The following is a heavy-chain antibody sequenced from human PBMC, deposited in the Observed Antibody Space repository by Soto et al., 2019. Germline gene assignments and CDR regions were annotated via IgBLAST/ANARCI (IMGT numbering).Heavy chain of an antibody. D-gene: IGHD2-15*01. Sequence: QVQLVQSGAEVKKPGSSVKVSCKASGGTFSSYAISWVRQAPGQGLEWMGGIIPIFGTANYAQKFQGRVPITADESTSTAYMELSSLRSEDTAVYYCARAGYCSGGSLGCYGMDVWGQGTTVTVSS. CDR2: IIPIFGTA. V-gene: IGHV1-69*12. J-gene: IGHJ6*02. CDR3: ARAGYCSGGSLGCYGMDV. CDR1: GGTFSSYA.